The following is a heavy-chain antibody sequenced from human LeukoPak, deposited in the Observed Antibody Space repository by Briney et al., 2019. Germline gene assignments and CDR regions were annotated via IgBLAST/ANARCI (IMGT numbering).Heavy chain of an antibody. CDR2: ISSSSSYI. D-gene: IGHD3-16*01. V-gene: IGHV3-21*01. CDR1: GFTFSSYS. CDR3: ARDLGGFRNYYYCGMDV. J-gene: IGHJ6*02. Sequence: PGGSLRLSCAASGFTFSSYSMNWVRQAPGKGLEWVSSISSSSSYIYYADSVKGRFTISRDNAKNSLYLQMNSLRAEDTAVYYCARDLGGFRNYYYCGMDVWGQGTTVTVSS.